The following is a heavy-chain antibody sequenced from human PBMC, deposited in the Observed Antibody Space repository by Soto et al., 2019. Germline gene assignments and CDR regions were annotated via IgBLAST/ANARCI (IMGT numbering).Heavy chain of an antibody. V-gene: IGHV4-34*01. Sequence: SETLSLTCAVYGGSFSGYYWSWIRQPPGKGLEWIGEINHSGSTNYNPSLKSRVTISVDTSKNQFSLKLSSVTAADTAVYYCARAPPDSYSYSSSGPRADDYWGQGTLVTVSS. J-gene: IGHJ4*02. CDR3: ARAPPDSYSYSSSGPRADDY. CDR2: INHSGST. D-gene: IGHD6-6*01. CDR1: GGSFSGYY.